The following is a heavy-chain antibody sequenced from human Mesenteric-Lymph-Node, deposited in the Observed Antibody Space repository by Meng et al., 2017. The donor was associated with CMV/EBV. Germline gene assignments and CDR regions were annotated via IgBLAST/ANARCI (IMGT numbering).Heavy chain of an antibody. CDR1: GFTFSSYA. V-gene: IGHV3-23*01. Sequence: GGSLRLSCAASGFTFSSYAMSWVRQVPGKGLEWVSAISGSGGSTYRADSLQGRFTISRDNSKNTLYLQMNSLRAEDTAIYYCARTVELATVRGYFDYWGQGTLVTVSS. CDR2: ISGSGGST. J-gene: IGHJ4*02. CDR3: ARTVELATVRGYFDY. D-gene: IGHD5-24*01.